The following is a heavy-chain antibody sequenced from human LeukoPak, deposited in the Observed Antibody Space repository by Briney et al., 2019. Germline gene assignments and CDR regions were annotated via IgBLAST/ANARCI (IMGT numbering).Heavy chain of an antibody. J-gene: IGHJ6*02. Sequence: GGSLRLSCAASGFTFSSYGMHWVRQAPGKGLEWVAFIRYDGSNKYYADSVKGRLTISRDNSKNTLYLQMNSLRAEDTAVYYCAKGFFGYDYGDLLFDYYGMDVWGQGTTVTVSS. CDR1: GFTFSSYG. V-gene: IGHV3-30*02. D-gene: IGHD4-17*01. CDR2: IRYDGSNK. CDR3: AKGFFGYDYGDLLFDYYGMDV.